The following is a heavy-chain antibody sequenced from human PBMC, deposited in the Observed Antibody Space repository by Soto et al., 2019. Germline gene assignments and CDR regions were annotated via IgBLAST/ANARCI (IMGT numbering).Heavy chain of an antibody. J-gene: IGHJ4*02. CDR3: ARVSRIPSIPVAGNDY. CDR2: ISYSDSYT. Sequence: GGSLRLSCAASGFRFSDYYMSWIRQAPGKGLEWVSYISYSDSYTNYADSVKGRFTISRDNAKNSLYLQMNSLRAEDTAVYYCARVSRIPSIPVAGNDYWGQGTLVTVSS. V-gene: IGHV3-11*06. D-gene: IGHD6-19*01. CDR1: GFRFSDYY.